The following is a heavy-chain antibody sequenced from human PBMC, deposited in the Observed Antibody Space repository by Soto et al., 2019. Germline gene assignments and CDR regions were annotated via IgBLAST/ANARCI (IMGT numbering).Heavy chain of an antibody. CDR2: IIPIFGTA. CDR1: GGTFSSYA. V-gene: IGHV1-69*01. D-gene: IGHD6-13*01. CDR3: ACNPPGSSPKRGYYYYYGMDV. Sequence: QVQLVQSGAEVKKPGSSVKVSCKASGGTFSSYAISWVRQAPGQGLEWMGGIIPIFGTANYAQKFQGRVTITADEYTSTAYMELSSLRSEDTAVYYCACNPPGSSPKRGYYYYYGMDVWGQGTTVTVSS. J-gene: IGHJ6*02.